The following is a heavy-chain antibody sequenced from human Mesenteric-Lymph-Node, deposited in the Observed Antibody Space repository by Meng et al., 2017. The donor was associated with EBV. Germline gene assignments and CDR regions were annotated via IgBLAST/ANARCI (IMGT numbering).Heavy chain of an antibody. D-gene: IGHD3-10*01. CDR1: GYRFNSYG. V-gene: IGHV1-18*01. CDR2: ISADNGNT. Sequence: QVQLVQSGAEVKKPGASVKGSCKASGYRFNSYGISWVRQAPGQGLEWMGWISADNGNTIFAQKFQGRVTMTADSSTSTAYMEVTSLTSDDTAVYYCASGGSGINFNYWGQGTLVTVSS. J-gene: IGHJ4*02. CDR3: ASGGSGINFNY.